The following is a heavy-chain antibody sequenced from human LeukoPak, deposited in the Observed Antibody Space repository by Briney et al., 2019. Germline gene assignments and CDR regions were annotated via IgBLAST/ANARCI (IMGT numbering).Heavy chain of an antibody. CDR3: AASHSTVRYFDL. J-gene: IGHJ2*01. Sequence: SETLSLTCTVSGGSISSYYWSWIRHPPGKGLEWIGYIYYSGSTNYNPSLKSRVTISVDTSKNQFSLKLSSVTAADTAVYYCAASHSTVRYFDLWGRGTLVTVSS. D-gene: IGHD4-11*01. V-gene: IGHV4-59*08. CDR2: IYYSGST. CDR1: GGSISSYY.